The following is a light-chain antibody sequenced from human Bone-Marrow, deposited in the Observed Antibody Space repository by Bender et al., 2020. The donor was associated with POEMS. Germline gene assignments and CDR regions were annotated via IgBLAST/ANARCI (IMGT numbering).Light chain of an antibody. CDR2: NNS. CDR3: ATWDDSLNGWV. J-gene: IGLJ3*02. Sequence: QSVLTQPPSASGTPGQRVTISCSGSSSKFGSYPVNWYQQLPGAGPKLVIFNNSQRPSGVPDRFSGSNSGTSASLAISGLLSDDEDDFYCATWDDSLNGWVFGGGTKLTVL. CDR1: SSKFGSYP. V-gene: IGLV1-44*01.